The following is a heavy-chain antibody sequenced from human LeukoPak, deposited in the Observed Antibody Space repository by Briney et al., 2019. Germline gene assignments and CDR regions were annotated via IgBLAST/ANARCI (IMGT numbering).Heavy chain of an antibody. D-gene: IGHD3-22*01. J-gene: IGHJ4*02. CDR3: ARQVLYYDSSGYLAYFDY. Sequence: SETLSFTCTVSGGSISSSSYYWGWIRQPPGKGLEWIGSIYCSGSTYYNPSLKSRVTISVDTSKNQFSLKLSSVTAADTAVYYCARQVLYYDSSGYLAYFDYWGQGTLVTVSS. CDR2: IYCSGST. V-gene: IGHV4-39*01. CDR1: GGSISSSSYY.